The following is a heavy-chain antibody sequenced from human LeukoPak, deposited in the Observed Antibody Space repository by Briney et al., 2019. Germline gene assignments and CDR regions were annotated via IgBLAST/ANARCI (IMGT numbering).Heavy chain of an antibody. V-gene: IGHV4-38-2*01. CDR2: IYHSGST. CDR1: GYSISSGYY. Sequence: PSETLSLTCAVSGYSISSGYYWGWIRPPPGKGLEWIGSIYHSGSTYYNPSLKSRVTISVDTSKNQFSLKLSSVIAADTAVYYCARLPAFGIWGQGTMVTVSS. CDR3: ARLPAFGI. J-gene: IGHJ3*02.